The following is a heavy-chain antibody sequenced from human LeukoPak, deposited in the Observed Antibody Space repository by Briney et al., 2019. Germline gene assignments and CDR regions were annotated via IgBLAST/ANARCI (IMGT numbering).Heavy chain of an antibody. CDR1: GFTFSSYW. Sequence: GSLRLSCAASGFTFSSYWMSRVRQAPGKGLEWVANIKQDGSEKYYVDSVKGRFTISRDNAKNSLYLQMNSLRAEGTAVYYCARLKLLWSNYFDYWGQGTLVTVSS. J-gene: IGHJ4*02. D-gene: IGHD2-2*01. CDR2: IKQDGSEK. V-gene: IGHV3-7*01. CDR3: ARLKLLWSNYFDY.